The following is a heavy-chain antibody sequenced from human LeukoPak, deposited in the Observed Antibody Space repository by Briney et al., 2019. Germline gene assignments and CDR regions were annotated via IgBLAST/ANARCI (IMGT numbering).Heavy chain of an antibody. V-gene: IGHV3-30*18. D-gene: IGHD3-22*01. CDR1: GFTFSSYG. CDR3: AKDRYYYDSSGSAYFDY. J-gene: IGHJ4*02. CDR2: ISYDGSNK. Sequence: GGSLRLSCAASGFTFSSYGMHWVRQAPGKGLEWVAVISYDGSNKYYADSVKGQFTISRDNSKNTLYLQMNSLRAEDTAVYYCAKDRYYYDSSGSAYFDYWGQGTLVTVSS.